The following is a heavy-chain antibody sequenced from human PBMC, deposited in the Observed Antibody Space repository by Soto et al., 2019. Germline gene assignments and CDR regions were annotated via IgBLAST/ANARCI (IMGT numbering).Heavy chain of an antibody. CDR3: ARADIVVVPAAILYLGTDP. J-gene: IGHJ5*02. V-gene: IGHV1-69*06. D-gene: IGHD2-2*01. CDR2: IIPIFGTA. CDR1: GGTFSSYA. Sequence: GASVKVSCKASGGTFSSYATSWVRQAPGKGLEWMGGIIPIFGTANYAQKFQGRVTITADKSTSTAYMELSSLRSEDTAVYYCARADIVVVPAAILYLGTDPWGQGTLVTVSS.